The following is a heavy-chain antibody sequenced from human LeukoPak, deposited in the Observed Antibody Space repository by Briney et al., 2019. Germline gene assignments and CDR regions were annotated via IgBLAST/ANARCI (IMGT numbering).Heavy chain of an antibody. CDR2: IYGAGAT. CDR3: ARLLPASRHYFDY. V-gene: IGHV3-53*01. Sequence: PGGSLRLSCAAYGLTVSSEYLAWVRQAPGKGLEWISVIYGAGATYYADSVQGRFTISRDTYSHALYLQMNSLRVEDTAVYHCARLLPASRHYFDYWGQGTLVTVSS. CDR1: GLTVSSEY. D-gene: IGHD2-15*01. J-gene: IGHJ4*02.